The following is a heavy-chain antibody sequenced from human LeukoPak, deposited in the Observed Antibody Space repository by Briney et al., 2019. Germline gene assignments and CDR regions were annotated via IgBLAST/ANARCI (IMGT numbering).Heavy chain of an antibody. Sequence: ASVKVSCKASGYTFTSYGISWVRQAPGQGLEWMGWISAYNGNTNYAQKLQGRVTMTTDTSTSTAYMELRSLRSDDTAVYYCARGRLVTASYNYFDYWGQGTLVTASS. V-gene: IGHV1-18*01. CDR2: ISAYNGNT. D-gene: IGHD2-21*02. CDR1: GYTFTSYG. J-gene: IGHJ4*02. CDR3: ARGRLVTASYNYFDY.